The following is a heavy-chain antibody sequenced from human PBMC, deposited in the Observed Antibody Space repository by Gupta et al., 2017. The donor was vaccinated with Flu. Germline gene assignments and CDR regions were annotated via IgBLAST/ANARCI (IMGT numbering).Heavy chain of an antibody. D-gene: IGHD3-3*01. CDR1: GFRLSSYS. CDR2: ISSSTNYI. J-gene: IGHJ6*02. V-gene: IGHV3-21*02. Sequence: EGRLVESGGGLAKPGGPLRLSCAAYGFRLSSYSVTWVRQAPGKGLEWVSSISSSTNYIDYSESVKGRFTISRDYARNLLYLQMQSLRAEDTAIYYCARDNRDYDSWSGKGGMDVWGQGTTVTVSS. CDR3: ARDNRDYDSWSGKGGMDV.